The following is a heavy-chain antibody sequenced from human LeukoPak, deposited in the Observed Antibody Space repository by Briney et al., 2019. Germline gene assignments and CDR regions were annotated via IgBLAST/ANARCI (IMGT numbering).Heavy chain of an antibody. J-gene: IGHJ4*02. Sequence: GGSLRLSCAASGFTFGNYWMSWVRQAPGKWLEWVGRIKSRTDGGATDYAAPVKGRFSISRDDSTNTLFLQMNSLKTEDTAVYYCAALGDYRVGCGQGPLVTVSA. CDR2: IKSRTDGGAT. CDR3: AALGDYRVG. V-gene: IGHV3-15*01. CDR1: GFTFGNYW. D-gene: IGHD4-17*01.